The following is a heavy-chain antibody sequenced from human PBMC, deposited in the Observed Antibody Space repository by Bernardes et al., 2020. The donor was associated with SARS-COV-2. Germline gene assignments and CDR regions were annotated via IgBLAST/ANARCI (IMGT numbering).Heavy chain of an antibody. CDR3: ARSDILTGYKYDY. V-gene: IGHV1-3*01. J-gene: IGHJ4*02. Sequence: ASVKVSCKASGYTFTSYAMHWVRQAPGQRLEWMGWINAGNGNTKYSQKFQGRVTITRDTSASTAYMELSSLRSEDPAVYYCARSDILTGYKYDYWGQGTLVTVSS. D-gene: IGHD3-9*01. CDR2: INAGNGNT. CDR1: GYTFTSYA.